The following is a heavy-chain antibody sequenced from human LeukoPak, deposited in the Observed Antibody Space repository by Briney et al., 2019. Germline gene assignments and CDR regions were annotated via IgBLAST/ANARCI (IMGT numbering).Heavy chain of an antibody. V-gene: IGHV3-64*01. CDR3: ASSPPTGTTWYFDL. CDR2: ISSNGGST. D-gene: IGHD1-7*01. CDR1: GYTLTELS. J-gene: IGHJ2*01. Sequence: GASVKVSCKVSGYTLTELSMHWVRQAPGKGLEYVSGISSNGGSTYYANSVKGGFTISRDNSKNTLYLQMGSLRAEDMAVYYCASSPPTGTTWYFDLWGCGTLVTVSS.